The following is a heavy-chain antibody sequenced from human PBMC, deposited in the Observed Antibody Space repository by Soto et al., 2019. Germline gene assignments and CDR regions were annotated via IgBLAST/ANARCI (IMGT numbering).Heavy chain of an antibody. CDR3: ARRGSGWYLAPFDY. Sequence: QLQLQESGPGLVKPSETLSLTCTVSGGSISSSSYYWGWIHQPPGKGLEWIGSLYYSGSTYYNPSLKSRVTISVDTSKNQFSLKLSSVTAADTAVYYCARRGSGWYLAPFDYWGQGTLVTVSS. CDR1: GGSISSSSYY. J-gene: IGHJ4*02. D-gene: IGHD6-19*01. V-gene: IGHV4-39*01. CDR2: LYYSGST.